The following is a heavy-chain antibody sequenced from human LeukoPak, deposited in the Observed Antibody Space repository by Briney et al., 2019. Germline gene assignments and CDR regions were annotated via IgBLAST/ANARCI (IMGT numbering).Heavy chain of an antibody. CDR1: GFTFDDYG. V-gene: IGHV3-20*04. CDR3: ARVYPHSGSYLQWFDP. D-gene: IGHD1-26*01. J-gene: IGHJ5*02. CDR2: INWNGGST. Sequence: GGSLRLSCEASGFTFDDYGMSWVRQVPGKGLEWVSAINWNGGSTAYADSVKGRFTISRDNAKNSLYLQMNSLRAEDTAVYYCARVYPHSGSYLQWFDPWGQGTLVTVSS.